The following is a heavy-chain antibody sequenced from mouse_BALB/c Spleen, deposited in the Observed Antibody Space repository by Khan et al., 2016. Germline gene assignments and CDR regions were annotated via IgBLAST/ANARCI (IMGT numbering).Heavy chain of an antibody. J-gene: IGHJ2*01. Sequence: EVQLLETGPGLVKPSQSLSLTCTVTGYSITSDYAWNWIRQFPGDKLEWMGYISYSGSTSYNPSLKSRISLTRDTSKNQFFLQLNSVTTEDTATYYCARGMITTFDYWGQGTTLTGSS. D-gene: IGHD2-4*01. CDR2: ISYSGST. CDR1: GYSITSDYA. CDR3: ARGMITTFDY. V-gene: IGHV3-2*02.